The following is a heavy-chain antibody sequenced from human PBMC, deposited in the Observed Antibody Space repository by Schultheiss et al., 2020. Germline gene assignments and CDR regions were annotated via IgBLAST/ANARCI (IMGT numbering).Heavy chain of an antibody. D-gene: IGHD4-17*01. J-gene: IGHJ5*02. CDR2: ISAYNGNT. CDR3: ARGPDDYGDYGWFDP. V-gene: IGHV1-18*01. CDR1: GYTFTSYG. Sequence: ASVKVSCKASGYTFTSYGISWVRQAPGQGLEWMGWISAYNGNTNYAQKLQGRVTMTTDTSTSTAYMELRSLRSDDTAVYYCARGPDDYGDYGWFDPWGQGTLVTVAS.